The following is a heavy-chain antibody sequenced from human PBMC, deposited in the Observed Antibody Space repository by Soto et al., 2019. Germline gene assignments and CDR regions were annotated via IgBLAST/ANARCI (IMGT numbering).Heavy chain of an antibody. J-gene: IGHJ6*02. V-gene: IGHV3-33*01. Sequence: GGSLRLSCAASGFTFGTYGMHWVRQAPGKGLEWVAVIWYDGSNKYYADSVKGRFTISRDNSKNTLYLQMNSVRAEDTAVYYCAREGGLPYYGSGSPDGMDVWGQGTTVTVSS. CDR2: IWYDGSNK. CDR1: GFTFGTYG. CDR3: AREGGLPYYGSGSPDGMDV. D-gene: IGHD3-10*01.